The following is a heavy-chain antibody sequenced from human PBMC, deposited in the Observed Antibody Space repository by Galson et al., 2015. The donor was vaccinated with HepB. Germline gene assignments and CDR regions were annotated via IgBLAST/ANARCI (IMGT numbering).Heavy chain of an antibody. CDR2: INAGNGNT. V-gene: IGHV1-3*01. J-gene: IGHJ4*02. CDR3: ARGGRTTVTGEFGY. CDR1: GYTFTSYP. Sequence: VKVSCKASGYTFTSYPMHWVRQAPGQRIEWMGWINAGNGNTRYSQKFQDRVSITTDTSASTAYMELSSLTSEDTAVYYCARGGRTTVTGEFGYWGQGTLVTVSS. D-gene: IGHD4-17*01.